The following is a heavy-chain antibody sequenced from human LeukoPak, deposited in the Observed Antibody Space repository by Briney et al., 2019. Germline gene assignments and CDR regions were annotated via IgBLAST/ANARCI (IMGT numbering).Heavy chain of an antibody. D-gene: IGHD3-3*01. CDR3: ARDTGDFWSGYLN. CDR2: IYHSGST. CDR1: GDSISTYY. J-gene: IGHJ4*02. V-gene: IGHV4-59*12. Sequence: PSETLSLTCTVSGDSISTYYWNWIRQPPGKGLEWIGYIYHSGSTYYNPSLKSRVTISVDTSKNQFSLKLSSVTAADTAVYYCARDTGDFWSGYLNWGQGTLVTVSS.